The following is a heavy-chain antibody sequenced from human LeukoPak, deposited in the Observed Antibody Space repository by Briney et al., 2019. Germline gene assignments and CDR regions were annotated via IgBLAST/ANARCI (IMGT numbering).Heavy chain of an antibody. V-gene: IGHV4-34*01. Sequence: SETLSLTCTVSGGSISSYYWSWIRQPPGKGLEWIGEINHSGSTNYNPSLKSRVTISVDTSKNQFSLKLSSVTAADTAVYYCASLAVAGYYYYGMDVWGQGTTVTVSS. CDR1: GGSISSYY. CDR3: ASLAVAGYYYYGMDV. CDR2: INHSGST. J-gene: IGHJ6*02. D-gene: IGHD6-19*01.